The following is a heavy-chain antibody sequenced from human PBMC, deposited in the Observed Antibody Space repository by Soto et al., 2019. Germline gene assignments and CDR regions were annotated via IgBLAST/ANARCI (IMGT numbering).Heavy chain of an antibody. CDR3: ARRAVVAVTGSLDNWLDP. CDR2: IYYSGST. J-gene: IGHJ5*02. V-gene: IGHV4-30-4*02. D-gene: IGHD2-21*01. Sequence: SETLSLTCTVSGGSISSGDYYWSWIRQPPGKGLEWIGYIYYSGSTYYNPSLKSRVTISVDTSKNQFSLKLSSVTAADTAVYYCARRAVVAVTGSLDNWLDPWGQGILVNAPQ. CDR1: GGSISSGDYY.